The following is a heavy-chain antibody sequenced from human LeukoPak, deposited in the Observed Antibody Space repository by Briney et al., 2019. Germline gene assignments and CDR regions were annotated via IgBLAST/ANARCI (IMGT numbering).Heavy chain of an antibody. CDR3: ARGRDQRSYYYYYMDV. CDR2: IIPIFGTA. V-gene: IGHV1-69*13. J-gene: IGHJ6*03. Sequence: GASVKVSCKASGGTFSSYAISWVRQAPGQGLEWMGGIIPIFGTANYAQKFQGRVTITADESTSTAYMELSSLRSEDTAVYYCARGRDQRSYYYYYMDVWGKGTTVTVSS. CDR1: GGTFSSYA.